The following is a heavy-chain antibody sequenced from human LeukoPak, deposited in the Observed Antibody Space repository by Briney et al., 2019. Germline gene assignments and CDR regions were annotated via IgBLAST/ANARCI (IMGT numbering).Heavy chain of an antibody. D-gene: IGHD2-21*02. Sequence: KGGESLKISCEGSGYSFSNYWIGWVRQMPGKGPEWMGIIYPGDYETRYSPSFQGLVTISVDKSISTAYVQWRRLKGSDTAMYYCAIPPGYCGNACSFDQWGQGPLVTVSS. J-gene: IGHJ4*02. CDR1: GYSFSNYW. CDR3: AIPPGYCGNACSFDQ. V-gene: IGHV5-51*01. CDR2: IYPGDYET.